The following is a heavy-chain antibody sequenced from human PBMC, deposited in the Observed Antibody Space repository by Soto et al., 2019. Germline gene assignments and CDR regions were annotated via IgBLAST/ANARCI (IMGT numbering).Heavy chain of an antibody. CDR3: ARDRAGLHIDY. V-gene: IGHV3-66*01. CDR1: GFTVSSNY. J-gene: IGHJ4*02. CDR2: IYSGGGT. Sequence: EVQLVESGGGLVQPGGSLRLSCAASGFTVSSNYMSWVRQAPGKGLEWVSVIYSGGGTFYADSVKGRFTISRDNSKNTLYLQMNSLRAEDTAVCYCARDRAGLHIDYWGQGTLVTVSS. D-gene: IGHD2-21*02.